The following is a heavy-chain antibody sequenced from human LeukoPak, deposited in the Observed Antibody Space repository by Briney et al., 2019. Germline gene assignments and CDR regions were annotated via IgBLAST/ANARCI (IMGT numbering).Heavy chain of an antibody. CDR2: IIPIFGTA. J-gene: IGHJ5*02. CDR3: ARTMVRGVKSNWFDP. CDR1: GGTFSSYA. V-gene: IGHV1-69*06. D-gene: IGHD3-10*01. Sequence: SVKVSCKASGGTFSSYAISRVRQAPGQGLEWMGGIIPIFGTANYAQKFQGRVTITADKSTSTAYMELSSLRSEDTAVYYCARTMVRGVKSNWFDPWGQGTLVTVSS.